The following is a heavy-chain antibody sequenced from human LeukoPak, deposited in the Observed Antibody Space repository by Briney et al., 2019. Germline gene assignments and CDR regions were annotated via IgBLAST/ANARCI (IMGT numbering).Heavy chain of an antibody. D-gene: IGHD6-19*01. CDR2: INAGNGNT. CDR1: GYTFTSYA. Sequence: ASVKVSCKASGYTFTSYAMHWVRQAPGQRLEWMGWINAGNGNTKYSQKFQGRVTITRDTSASTAYMKLSSLRSEDTAVYYCARDKIGYSSGWYVFDYWGQGTLVTVSS. V-gene: IGHV1-3*01. J-gene: IGHJ4*02. CDR3: ARDKIGYSSGWYVFDY.